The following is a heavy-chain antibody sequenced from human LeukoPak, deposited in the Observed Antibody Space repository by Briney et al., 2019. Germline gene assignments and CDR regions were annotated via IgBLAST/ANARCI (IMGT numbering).Heavy chain of an antibody. CDR2: INSGDRTT. V-gene: IGHV3-48*03. CDR3: AREAPGADYFDY. Sequence: GGSLRLSCAASGFSFSYYEMNWFRQAPGEGLEWVSYINSGDRTTHYADSAKGRFTISRDNAQKSLYLQMNSLRAEDTAVYYCAREAPGADYFDYWGQGTLVTVSP. CDR1: GFSFSYYE. J-gene: IGHJ4*02.